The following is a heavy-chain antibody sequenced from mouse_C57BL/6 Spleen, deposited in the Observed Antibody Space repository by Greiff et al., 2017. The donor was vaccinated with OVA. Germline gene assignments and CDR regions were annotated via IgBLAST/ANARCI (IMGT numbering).Heavy chain of an antibody. CDR2: ISSGSSTI. CDR1: GFTFSDYG. Sequence: DVMLVESGGGLVKPGGSLKLSCAASGFTFSDYGMHWVRQAPEKGLEWVAYISSGSSTIYYADTVKGRFTISRDNAKNTLFLQMTSLRSEDTAMYYCASSGYYGSSYWYFDVWGTGTTVTVSS. V-gene: IGHV5-17*01. D-gene: IGHD1-1*01. CDR3: ASSGYYGSSYWYFDV. J-gene: IGHJ1*03.